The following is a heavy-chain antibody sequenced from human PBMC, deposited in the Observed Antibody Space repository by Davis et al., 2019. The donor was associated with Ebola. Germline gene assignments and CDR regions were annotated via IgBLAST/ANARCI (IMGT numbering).Heavy chain of an antibody. CDR2: IYYSGST. CDR3: ARDHTHGMDV. V-gene: IGHV4-59*01. D-gene: IGHD5-18*01. CDR1: GGSISSYY. Sequence: MPSETLSLTCTVSGGSISSYYWSWIRQPPGKGLEWIGYIYYSGSTNYNPSLKSRVTISVDTSKNQFSLKLSSVTAADTAVYYCARDHTHGMDVWGQGTTVTVSS. J-gene: IGHJ6*02.